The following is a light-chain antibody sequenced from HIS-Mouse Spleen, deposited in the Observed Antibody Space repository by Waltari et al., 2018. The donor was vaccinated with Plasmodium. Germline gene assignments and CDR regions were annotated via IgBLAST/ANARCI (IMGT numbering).Light chain of an antibody. J-gene: IGLJ2*01. V-gene: IGLV2-23*01. CDR2: EGS. Sequence: QSALTQPASVSGSPGQSITISCTGTSSDVGSYNLVSWYQQHPGKAPKLMIYEGSKRPSGVSNRFSGSKSCNRASLTISGLQAEDEADYYCCSYAGSSTHVVFGGGTKLTVL. CDR3: CSYAGSSTHVV. CDR1: SSDVGSYNL.